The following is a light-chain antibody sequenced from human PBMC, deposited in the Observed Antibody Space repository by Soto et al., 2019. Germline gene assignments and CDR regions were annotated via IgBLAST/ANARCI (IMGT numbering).Light chain of an antibody. CDR1: SSDVGGYNY. Sequence: QSALTQPASVSGSPGQSITISCTGTSSDVGGYNYVSWYQQHPGKAPILMIYDVSNRPSGVSNRFSGSKSGNTASLTISGLQAEDEADYYCSSYTSSSCYVFGTGTKVTVL. V-gene: IGLV2-14*01. CDR3: SSYTSSSCYV. J-gene: IGLJ1*01. CDR2: DVS.